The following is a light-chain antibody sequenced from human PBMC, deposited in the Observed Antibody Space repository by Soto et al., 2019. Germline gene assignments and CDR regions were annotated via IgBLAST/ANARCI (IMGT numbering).Light chain of an antibody. Sequence: EIVLTQSPGTLSLSPGERATLSCRTSQSVSSVYVAWYQHKPGQAPRLLISGTSSRATGIPDRFSGSGSGTDFTLTITRLEPEDFAVYYCQQSFTFGPGTKVEIK. CDR3: QQSFT. J-gene: IGKJ3*01. CDR1: QSVSSVY. V-gene: IGKV3-20*01. CDR2: GTS.